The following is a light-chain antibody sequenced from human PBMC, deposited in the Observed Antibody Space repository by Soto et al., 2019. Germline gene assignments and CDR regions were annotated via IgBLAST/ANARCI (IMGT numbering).Light chain of an antibody. V-gene: IGKV4-1*01. CDR2: WAS. CDR3: QQYRLAPYS. Sequence: DFVMTQSPDSLAVSLGERATINCKSSQSVLHSSNNKNYLAWYQQKPGQPPKLLIYWASTRGSGVPDRFSGSGSGTDSNLTISSLQAEAVAVYDCQQYRLAPYSFGQGTQLDSK. CDR1: QSVLHSSNNKNY. J-gene: IGKJ2*03.